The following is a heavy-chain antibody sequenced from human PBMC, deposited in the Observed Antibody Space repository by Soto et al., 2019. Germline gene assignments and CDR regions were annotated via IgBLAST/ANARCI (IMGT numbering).Heavy chain of an antibody. CDR1: GFTFTSYV. CDR3: ARDVGLDSDDFFAY. V-gene: IGHV3-23*01. D-gene: IGHD4-17*01. Sequence: GGSLRLSCTASGFTFTSYVMGWVRQSPGKGLQWVSTIRGDGGQTHYTDSVKGRFSISRDNPKNTVYLQMDSLRAEDTAMYFCARDVGLDSDDFFAYWGQGTQVTVSS. J-gene: IGHJ4*02. CDR2: IRGDGGQT.